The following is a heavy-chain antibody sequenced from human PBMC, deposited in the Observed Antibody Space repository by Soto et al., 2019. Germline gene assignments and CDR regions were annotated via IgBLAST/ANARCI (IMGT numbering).Heavy chain of an antibody. J-gene: IGHJ4*02. Sequence: GGSLRLSCAASGFTFSRNSMNWVRQAPGKGLEWVSYISSSSSIYYADSVKGRFTISRDNAKNSLYLQMNSLRDEDTAVYYCVRDSTYYDSRGYSGPFDYWGQGTLVTFSS. CDR2: ISSSSSI. CDR3: VRDSTYYDSRGYSGPFDY. D-gene: IGHD3-22*01. CDR1: GFTFSRNS. V-gene: IGHV3-48*02.